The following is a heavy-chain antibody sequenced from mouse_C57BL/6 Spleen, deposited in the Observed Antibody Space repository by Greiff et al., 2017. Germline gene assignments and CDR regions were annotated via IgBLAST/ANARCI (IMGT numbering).Heavy chain of an antibody. Sequence: VQRVESGAELARPGASVKLSCKASGYTFTSYGISWVKQRTGQGLEWIGEIYPRSGNTNYNEKFKGKATLTADKSSSTAYMELRSLTSEDSAVYFCQITTVSTGYFDVWGTGTTVTVSS. V-gene: IGHV1-81*01. CDR3: QITTVSTGYFDV. D-gene: IGHD1-1*01. J-gene: IGHJ1*03. CDR2: IYPRSGNT. CDR1: GYTFTSYG.